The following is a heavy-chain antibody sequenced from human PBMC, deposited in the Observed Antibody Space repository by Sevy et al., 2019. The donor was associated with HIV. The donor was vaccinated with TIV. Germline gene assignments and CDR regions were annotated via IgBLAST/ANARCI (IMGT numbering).Heavy chain of an antibody. Sequence: ASVKVSCKASGYYFTGYYVHWVRQAPGQGLEWMGWINPNGGGTNIGQKFHGRVTMSRDTSITTAYMELIRLRSNDTGVYYCARRVYGSGTYLNDYCGQGTLVTVSS. CDR2: INPNGGGT. D-gene: IGHD3-10*01. V-gene: IGHV1-2*02. CDR1: GYYFTGYY. J-gene: IGHJ4*02. CDR3: ARRVYGSGTYLNDY.